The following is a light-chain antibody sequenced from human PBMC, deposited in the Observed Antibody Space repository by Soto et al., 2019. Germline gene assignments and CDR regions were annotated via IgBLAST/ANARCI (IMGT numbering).Light chain of an antibody. CDR3: QQRSYRPSGYA. V-gene: IGKV3-11*01. CDR2: DAS. J-gene: IGKJ2*01. CDR1: PSVSTS. Sequence: EVVLTQSPSTLSLSPGDRATLSCRASPSVSTSLGWYQQKFGPAPMLLIYDASKTSTGIPARFSGTGSGTDFSLTISSLEPEYFAVYYCQQRSYRPSGYAFCQGTRLEI.